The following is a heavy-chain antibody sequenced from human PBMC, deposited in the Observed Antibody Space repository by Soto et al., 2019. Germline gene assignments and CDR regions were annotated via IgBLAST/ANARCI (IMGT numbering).Heavy chain of an antibody. J-gene: IGHJ6*02. CDR2: ISSSSSYI. V-gene: IGHV3-21*01. CDR1: GFTFSSYS. D-gene: IGHD2-2*01. Sequence: PGGSLRLSCAASGFTFSSYSMNWVRQAPGKGLEKVSSISSSSSYIYYADSVKGRFTISRDNAKNSLYLQMNSLRAEDTAVYYCVRDQEYQLPGGGYYYGMDVWGQGTTVTVSS. CDR3: VRDQEYQLPGGGYYYGMDV.